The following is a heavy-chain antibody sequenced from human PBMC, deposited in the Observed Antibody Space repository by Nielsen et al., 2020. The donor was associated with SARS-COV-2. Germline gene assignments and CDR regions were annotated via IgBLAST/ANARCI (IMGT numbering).Heavy chain of an antibody. V-gene: IGHV4-59*13. Sequence: SETLSLTCTVSGGSISTYYWSWIRQPPGKGLEWIGFVSYRGSANYNPSLKSRLTMSVDTSRNEFSLRLSSVTAADTALYYCAKSSWAYYGSGSYPDYWGQGTLVTVSS. CDR3: AKSSWAYYGSGSYPDY. CDR1: GGSISTYY. J-gene: IGHJ4*02. CDR2: VSYRGSA. D-gene: IGHD3-10*01.